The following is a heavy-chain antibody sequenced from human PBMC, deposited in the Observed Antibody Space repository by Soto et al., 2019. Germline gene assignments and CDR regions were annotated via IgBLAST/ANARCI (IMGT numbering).Heavy chain of an antibody. CDR1: AYPFTSSR. D-gene: IGHD6-19*01. J-gene: IGHJ4*02. Sequence: GXSVKVSCKTSAYPFTSSRLSWVRRAPGQGLEWMGWISPHNGNAKYAQKFQDRVTMTADTAASTVYMELRSLRSDDSAVFYFARDRSGWYDFWGQGTLVTASS. V-gene: IGHV1-18*01. CDR3: ARDRSGWYDF. CDR2: ISPHNGNA.